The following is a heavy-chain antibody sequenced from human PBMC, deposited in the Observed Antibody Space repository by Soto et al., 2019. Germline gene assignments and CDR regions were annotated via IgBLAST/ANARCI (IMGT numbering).Heavy chain of an antibody. CDR2: IYYSGST. Sequence: SETLSLTCTVSGGSISSYYWSWIRQPPGKGLEWIGYIYYSGSTNYNPSLKSRVTISVDTSKNQFSLKLSSVTAADTAVYYCARSYSSSWRKDYYFDYWGQGTLVTVSS. CDR1: GGSISSYY. D-gene: IGHD6-13*01. CDR3: ARSYSSSWRKDYYFDY. V-gene: IGHV4-59*01. J-gene: IGHJ4*02.